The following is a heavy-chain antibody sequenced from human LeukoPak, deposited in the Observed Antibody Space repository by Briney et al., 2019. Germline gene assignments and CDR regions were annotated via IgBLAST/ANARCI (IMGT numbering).Heavy chain of an antibody. CDR1: GYTFTSYY. Sequence: ASVKVSCKASGYTFTSYYMHWVRQAPGQGLEWMGIINPSGGSTSYAQKFQGRVTMTRDMSTSTVYMELSSLRSEDTAVYYCARDPRDIVATNRNFDYWGQGTLVTVSS. V-gene: IGHV1-46*01. J-gene: IGHJ4*02. D-gene: IGHD5-12*01. CDR2: INPSGGST. CDR3: ARDPRDIVATNRNFDY.